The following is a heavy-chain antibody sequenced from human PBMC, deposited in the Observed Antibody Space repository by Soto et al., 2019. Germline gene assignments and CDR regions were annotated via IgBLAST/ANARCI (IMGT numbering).Heavy chain of an antibody. V-gene: IGHV4-34*01. J-gene: IGHJ4*02. CDR1: YY. Sequence: YYWSWIRQPPGKGLEWIGEINHSGSTNYNPSLKSRVTISVDTSKNQFSLKLSSVTAADTAVYYCASGGGYSYGPDYWGQGTLVTVSS. CDR3: ASGGGYSYGPDY. D-gene: IGHD5-18*01. CDR2: INHSGST.